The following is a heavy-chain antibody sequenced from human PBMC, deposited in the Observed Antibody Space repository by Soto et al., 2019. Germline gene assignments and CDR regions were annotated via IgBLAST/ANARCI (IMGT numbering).Heavy chain of an antibody. D-gene: IGHD2-15*01. Sequence: GVLLRVSCAAGGGTCSSYGLHWVRQAPGKGLEWVAVIWYDGSNKYYADSVKGRFAISRDDSKNSAYMQMNSLKIEDTAVYYCTTDSYIDMPIVRFAYWGHGTLVTVSS. CDR3: TTDSYIDMPIVRFAY. V-gene: IGHV3-33*01. CDR2: IWYDGSNK. J-gene: IGHJ4*01. CDR1: GGTCSSYG.